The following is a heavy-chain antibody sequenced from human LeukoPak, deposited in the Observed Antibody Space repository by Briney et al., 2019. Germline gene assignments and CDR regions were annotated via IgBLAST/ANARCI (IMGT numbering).Heavy chain of an antibody. CDR3: ARGLKYYYGSGSYKGNWFDP. CDR2: IYYSGST. V-gene: IGHV4-31*03. CDR1: GGSISSGGYY. Sequence: PSETLSLTCTVSGGSISSGGYYWSWIRQHPGQGLEWIGYIYYSGSTYYNPSLKSRVTISVDTSKNQFSLKLSSVTAADTAVYYCARGLKYYYGSGSYKGNWFDPWGQGTLVTVSS. J-gene: IGHJ5*02. D-gene: IGHD3-10*01.